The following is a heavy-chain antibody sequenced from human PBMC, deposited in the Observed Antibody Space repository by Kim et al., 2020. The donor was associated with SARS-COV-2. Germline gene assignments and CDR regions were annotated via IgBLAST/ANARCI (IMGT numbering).Heavy chain of an antibody. D-gene: IGHD3-22*01. Sequence: AQKFQGRVTMTRDTSTSTVYMELSSLRSEDTAVYYCARNYYDSSGYPLGYWGQGTLVTVSS. J-gene: IGHJ4*02. V-gene: IGHV1-46*01. CDR3: ARNYYDSSGYPLGY.